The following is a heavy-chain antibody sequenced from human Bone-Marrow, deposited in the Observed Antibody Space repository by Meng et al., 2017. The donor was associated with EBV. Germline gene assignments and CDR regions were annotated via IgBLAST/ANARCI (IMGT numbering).Heavy chain of an antibody. D-gene: IGHD3-16*01. CDR1: GFTFSSYG. V-gene: IGHV3-33*08. Sequence: QEQLVESGGGVVQPGRSLRLSCAASGFTFSSYGMHWVRQAPGKGLEWVAIIWYDGSNEFYADSVKGRFTISRDNSKNTLYLQMNNLRAEDTALYYCASSTPGGRPDYWGQGTLVTVSS. CDR2: IWYDGSNE. J-gene: IGHJ4*02. CDR3: ASSTPGGRPDY.